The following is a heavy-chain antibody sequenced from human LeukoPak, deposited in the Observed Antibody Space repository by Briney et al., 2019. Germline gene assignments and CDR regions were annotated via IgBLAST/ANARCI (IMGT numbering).Heavy chain of an antibody. CDR2: IIPILGIA. V-gene: IGHV1-69*04. CDR3: AREGCSGGSCRGGRYYFDY. J-gene: IGHJ4*02. Sequence: ASVKVSCKASGGTFSSYTISWVRQAPGQGLEWMGRIIPILGIANYAQKFQGRVTITADKSTSTAYIELSSLRSEDTAVYYCAREGCSGGSCRGGRYYFDYWGQGTLVTVSS. CDR1: GGTFSSYT. D-gene: IGHD2-15*01.